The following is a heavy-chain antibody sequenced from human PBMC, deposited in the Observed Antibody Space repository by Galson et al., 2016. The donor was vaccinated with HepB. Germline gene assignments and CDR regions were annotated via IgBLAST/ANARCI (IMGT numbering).Heavy chain of an antibody. Sequence: SVXXXCKASGXXFLXXXISXXXQAXXQGLXXMGXXSTFNGXTNYAQXLQGRVTMTTDTSTSTAYMELRNLRYXDTAVYYCARKGRWWLTSQRNQHFDYWGXXTLVTXSS. CDR1: GXXFLXXX. J-gene: IGHJ4*01. V-gene: IGHV1-18*01. CDR2: XSTFNGXT. D-gene: IGHD6-19*01. CDR3: ARKGRWWLTSQRNQHFDY.